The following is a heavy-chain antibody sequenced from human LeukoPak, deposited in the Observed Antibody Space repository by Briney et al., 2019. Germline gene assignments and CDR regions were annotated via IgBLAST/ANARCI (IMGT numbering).Heavy chain of an antibody. D-gene: IGHD5-18*01. Sequence: GGSLRLSCAASGFTFSSYWMSWVRQAPGKGLEWVANIKQDGSEKYYVDSVKGRFTIPRDNAKNSLYLQMNSLRAEDTAVYYCAREYSYGYADYWGQGTLVTVSS. J-gene: IGHJ4*02. V-gene: IGHV3-7*03. CDR2: IKQDGSEK. CDR1: GFTFSSYW. CDR3: AREYSYGYADY.